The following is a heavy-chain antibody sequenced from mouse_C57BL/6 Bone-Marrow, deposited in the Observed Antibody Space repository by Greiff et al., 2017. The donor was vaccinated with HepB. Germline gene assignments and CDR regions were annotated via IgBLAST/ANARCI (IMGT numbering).Heavy chain of an antibody. D-gene: IGHD1-1*01. CDR1: GYTFTDYY. Sequence: QVQLQQSGAELVRPGASVKLSCKASGYTFTDYYINWVKQRPGQGLEWIARIYPGSGNTYYNEKFKGKATLTAEKSSSTAYMQLSSLTSEDSAVYFCARGGGYGSRGYFDVWGTGTTVTVSS. J-gene: IGHJ1*03. CDR2: IYPGSGNT. CDR3: ARGGGYGSRGYFDV. V-gene: IGHV1-76*01.